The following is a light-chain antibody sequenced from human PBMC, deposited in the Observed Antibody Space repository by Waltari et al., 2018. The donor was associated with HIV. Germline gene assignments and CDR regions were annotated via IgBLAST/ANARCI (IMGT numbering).Light chain of an antibody. Sequence: SYDLTQSPSTSVSPGHTASITGFGDKLGKKFTSWYQQKPGQSPMMVIYYDNERPSGIPERFSGSSSGNTATLTISETQAMDEADYYCQAWDNNTAVFGGGTKLTVL. CDR3: QAWDNNTAV. V-gene: IGLV3-1*01. J-gene: IGLJ2*01. CDR1: KLGKKF. CDR2: YDN.